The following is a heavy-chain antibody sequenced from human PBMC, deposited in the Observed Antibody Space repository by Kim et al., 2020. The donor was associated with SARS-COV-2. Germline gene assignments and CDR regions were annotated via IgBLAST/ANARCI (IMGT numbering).Heavy chain of an antibody. J-gene: IGHJ6*02. D-gene: IGHD2-21*02. V-gene: IGHV1-24*01. CDR2: FDPEDGET. Sequence: ASVKVSCKVSGYTLTELSMHWVRQAPGQGLEWMGGFDPEDGETIYAQKFQGRVTMTEDTSTDTAYMELSSLRSEDTAVYYCATATVTTMDPRSQVADYAYGTAVGGQGTTVTASS. CDR3: ATATVTTMDPRSQVADYAYGTAV. CDR1: GYTLTELS.